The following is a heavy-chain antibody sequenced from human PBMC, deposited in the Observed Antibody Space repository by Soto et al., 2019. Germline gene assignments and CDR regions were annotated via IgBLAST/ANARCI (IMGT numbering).Heavy chain of an antibody. Sequence: SETLSLTCGVSGDSISSSKWWTWVRQTPGNGLEWIGKIDHNGVANYNPSLEGRVTISKDISKNQISLKVTSVAAADSAVYYCARMNRDYYYYGMDVWGQGATVTVSS. CDR2: IDHNGVA. CDR1: GDSISSSKW. J-gene: IGHJ6*02. CDR3: ARMNRDYYYYGMDV. V-gene: IGHV4-4*02.